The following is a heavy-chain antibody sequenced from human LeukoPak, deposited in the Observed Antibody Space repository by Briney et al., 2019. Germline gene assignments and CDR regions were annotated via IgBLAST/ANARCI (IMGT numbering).Heavy chain of an antibody. CDR3: ARGYCSGGGCYWAFDM. Sequence: PGGSLTLSCAASGFTFSHYRMNWVRQAPGKGLEWVSSIISSSSDIYYADPVKGRFTISRDNAKNSLYLQMNSLGAEDTAVFCCARGYCSGGGCYWAFDMWGQGTMVTVSS. CDR1: GFTFSHYR. CDR2: IISSSSDI. V-gene: IGHV3-21*01. D-gene: IGHD2-15*01. J-gene: IGHJ3*02.